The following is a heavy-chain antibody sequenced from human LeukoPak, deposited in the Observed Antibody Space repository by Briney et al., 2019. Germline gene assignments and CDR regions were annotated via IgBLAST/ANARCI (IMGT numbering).Heavy chain of an antibody. V-gene: IGHV1-18*01. CDR2: ISTYNGNT. CDR1: GYTFTSYA. CDR3: ARAGNYFDGTGYFRH. J-gene: IGHJ4*02. D-gene: IGHD3-22*01. Sequence: ASVNVSCKASGYTFTSYAISWVRQAPGQGLEWMGWISTYNGNTNYAQKLQGRVSMTTDTSTRTAYMELRSLRSDDTAVYYCARAGNYFDGTGYFRHWGQGTLVTVSP.